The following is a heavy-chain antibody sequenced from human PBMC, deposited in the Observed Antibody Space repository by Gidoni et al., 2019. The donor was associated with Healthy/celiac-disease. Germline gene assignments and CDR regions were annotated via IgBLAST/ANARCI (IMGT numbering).Heavy chain of an antibody. CDR2: IYYSGST. CDR1: GGSISSYY. Sequence: QVQLQESGPGLVKPSETLSLTCTVSGGSISSYYWSWIRQPPGKGLEWIGYIYYSGSTNSNPSLKSRVTISLDTSKNQFSLKLSSVPAADTAVYYCARGAAIAAPISYWGQGTLVTVSS. V-gene: IGHV4-59*01. D-gene: IGHD6-6*01. CDR3: ARGAAIAAPISY. J-gene: IGHJ4*02.